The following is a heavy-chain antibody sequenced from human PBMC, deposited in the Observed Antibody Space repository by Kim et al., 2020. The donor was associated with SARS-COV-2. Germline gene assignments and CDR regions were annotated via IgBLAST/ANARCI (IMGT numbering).Heavy chain of an antibody. D-gene: IGHD3-10*01. V-gene: IGHV5-10-1*01. CDR1: GYSFTSYW. J-gene: IGHJ4*02. CDR3: ARHDLWFGELLWAFDY. Sequence: GESLKISCKGSGYSFTSYWISWVRQMPGKGLEWMGRIDPSDSYTNYSPSFQGHVTISADKSISTAYLQWSSLKASDTAMYYCARHDLWFGELLWAFDYWGQGTLVTVSS. CDR2: IDPSDSYT.